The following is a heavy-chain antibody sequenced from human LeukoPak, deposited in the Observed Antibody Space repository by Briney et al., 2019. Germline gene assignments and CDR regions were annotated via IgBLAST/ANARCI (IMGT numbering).Heavy chain of an antibody. D-gene: IGHD5-12*01. Sequence: SETLSLTCTVSGGSISNYYWSWIRQPAGKGLECIGYIYYSGSTNYNPSLKSRVTISVDTSKNQFSLKLSSVTAADTAVYYYARSAGRWLRLGAFDIWGRGTMVTVSS. CDR2: IYYSGST. V-gene: IGHV4-59*01. J-gene: IGHJ3*02. CDR1: GGSISNYY. CDR3: ARSAGRWLRLGAFDI.